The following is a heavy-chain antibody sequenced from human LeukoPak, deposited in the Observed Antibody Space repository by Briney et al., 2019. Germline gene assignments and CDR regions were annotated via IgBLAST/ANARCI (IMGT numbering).Heavy chain of an antibody. CDR1: GFTFSNAW. CDR2: IKSKTDGGTT. V-gene: IGHV3-15*01. J-gene: IGHJ6*03. D-gene: IGHD6-19*01. CDR3: TTVLEGGWWPNYYYYYMDV. Sequence: GGSLRLSCAASGFTFSNAWMSWVRQAPGKGLEWVGRIKSKTDGGTTDYAAPVKGRFTISRDDSKNTLYLQMNSLKTEDTAVYYCTTVLEGGWWPNYYYYYMDVWGKGTTVTVSS.